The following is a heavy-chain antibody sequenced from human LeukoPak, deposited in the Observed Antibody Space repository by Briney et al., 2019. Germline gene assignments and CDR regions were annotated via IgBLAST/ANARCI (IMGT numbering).Heavy chain of an antibody. J-gene: IGHJ3*02. V-gene: IGHV3-21*01. CDR3: ARALGPYGSGSADAFDI. D-gene: IGHD3-10*01. CDR1: GFTFSSYS. CDR2: ISSSSSYI. Sequence: GGSLRLSCAASGFTFSSYSMNWVRQAPGKGLEWVTSISSSSSYIYYADSVKGRFTISRDNAKNSLYLQMNSLRAEDTAVYYCARALGPYGSGSADAFDIWGQGTMVTVSS.